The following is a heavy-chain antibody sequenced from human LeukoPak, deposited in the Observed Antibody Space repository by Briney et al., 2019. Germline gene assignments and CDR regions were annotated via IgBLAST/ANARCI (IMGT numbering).Heavy chain of an antibody. CDR1: GYTFTGYY. J-gene: IGHJ6*02. V-gene: IGHV1-2*04. D-gene: IGHD3-22*01. CDR3: ARGGFGYDSSDYGMDV. CDR2: INPNSGGT. Sequence: GASVKVSCKASGYTFTGYYMHWVRQAPGQGLEWMGWINPNSGGTNYAQKFQGWVTMTRDTSISTAYMELSRLRSDDTAVYYCARGGFGYDSSDYGMDVWGQGTTVTVSS.